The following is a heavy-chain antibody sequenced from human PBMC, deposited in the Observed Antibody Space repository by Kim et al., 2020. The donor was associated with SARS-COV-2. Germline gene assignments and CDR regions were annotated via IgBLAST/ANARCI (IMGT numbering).Heavy chain of an antibody. J-gene: IGHJ4*02. CDR1: GGSISSYY. CDR2: INYSGST. CDR3: ARGFHY. V-gene: IGHV4-59*08. Sequence: SETLSLTCTVSGGSISSYYWSWIRQPPGKGLEWIGYINYSGSTNYNPSLKSRATISVDTSKNQFSLKLSSVTAADTAVFYCARGFHYWGQRTLVTVSS.